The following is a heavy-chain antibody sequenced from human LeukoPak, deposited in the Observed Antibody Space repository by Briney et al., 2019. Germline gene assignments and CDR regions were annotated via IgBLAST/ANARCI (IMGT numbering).Heavy chain of an antibody. CDR2: INSDGSST. V-gene: IGHV3-74*01. CDR1: GFTFSTYW. J-gene: IGHJ5*02. Sequence: GGSLRLSCAASGFTFSTYWMYWVRQAPGKGRVWVSRINSDGSSTSYADSVKGRFTISRDNAKNTLYLQMNSLRAEDTAVYYCARLVSEDTAWFDPWGQGTLVTVSS. D-gene: IGHD5-18*01. CDR3: ARLVSEDTAWFDP.